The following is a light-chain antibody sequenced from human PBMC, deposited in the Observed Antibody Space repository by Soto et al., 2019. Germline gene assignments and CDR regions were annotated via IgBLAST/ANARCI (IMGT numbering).Light chain of an antibody. Sequence: IVLTQSPGTLSLTPGERATLSCRASQSVSSSYLAWYQQKPGQAPSLLIYGASSRATGIPDRFSGSGSGTDFTLTSSRLEPEDSAVYYCQQYGSSPPFTFGPGTRVDIK. V-gene: IGKV3-20*01. CDR2: GAS. CDR3: QQYGSSPPFT. J-gene: IGKJ3*01. CDR1: QSVSSSY.